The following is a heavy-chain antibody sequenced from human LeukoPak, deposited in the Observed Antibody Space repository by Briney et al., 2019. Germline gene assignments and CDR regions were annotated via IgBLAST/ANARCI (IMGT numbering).Heavy chain of an antibody. Sequence: KSSETLSLTCTVSGDSISSETYHWGWVRQPPGQGLHWIGSIYYAGSTYYNPSLKSRVSISVDTSKDQFSLKLFPVTAADTAVYYCARSGWPMGGFDPWGQGILVTVSS. J-gene: IGHJ5*02. V-gene: IGHV4-39*01. D-gene: IGHD3-10*01. CDR2: IYYAGST. CDR1: GDSISSETYH. CDR3: ARSGWPMGGFDP.